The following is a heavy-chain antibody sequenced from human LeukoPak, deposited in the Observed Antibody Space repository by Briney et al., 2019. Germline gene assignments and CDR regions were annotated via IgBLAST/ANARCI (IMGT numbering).Heavy chain of an antibody. Sequence: GESLKISCKGSGYSFTNYWIGWVRQMPGKGLEWMGIIYPGDSDTRYSPSFQGQVTISADKSISTAYLQWSSLKASDTAMYYCARPRDPIVVVPAAIGGYFDYWGQGTLVTVSS. V-gene: IGHV5-51*01. J-gene: IGHJ4*02. CDR2: IYPGDSDT. D-gene: IGHD2-2*01. CDR3: ARPRDPIVVVPAAIGGYFDY. CDR1: GYSFTNYW.